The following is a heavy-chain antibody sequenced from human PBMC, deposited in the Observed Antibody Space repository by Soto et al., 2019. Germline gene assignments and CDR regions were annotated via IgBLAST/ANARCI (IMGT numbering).Heavy chain of an antibody. CDR1: GGSFSGYY. Sequence: PSETLSLTCAVYGGSFSGYYWSWIRQPPGKGLEWIGEINHSGSTNYNPSLKSRVTISVDTSKNQFSLKLSSVTAADTAVYYCAGGTGTTTVSYYYYYMDVWGKGTTVTVS. CDR3: AGGTGTTTVSYYYYYMDV. V-gene: IGHV4-34*01. D-gene: IGHD1-1*01. CDR2: INHSGST. J-gene: IGHJ6*03.